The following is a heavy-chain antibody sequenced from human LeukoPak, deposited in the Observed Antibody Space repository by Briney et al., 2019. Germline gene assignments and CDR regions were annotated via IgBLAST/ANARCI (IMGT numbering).Heavy chain of an antibody. CDR3: ARAQHYYDFWSGYYGAFDI. D-gene: IGHD3-3*01. J-gene: IGHJ3*02. V-gene: IGHV4-59*01. CDR1: GGSISSYY. CDR2: IYYSGST. Sequence: SETLSLTCTVSGGSISSYYWSWIRQPPGKGLEWIGYIYYSGSTNYNPSLKSRVTISVDTSKNQFSLTLSSVTAADTAVYYCARAQHYYDFWSGYYGAFDIWGQGTMVTVSS.